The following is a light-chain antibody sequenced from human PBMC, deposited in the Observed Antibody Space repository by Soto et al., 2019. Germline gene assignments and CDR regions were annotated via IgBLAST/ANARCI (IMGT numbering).Light chain of an antibody. CDR3: QSYDSRLSAYYV. J-gene: IGLJ1*01. V-gene: IGLV1-40*01. CDR1: SSNIGAGYD. CDR2: GNS. Sequence: QSMLTQPPSVSGAPGQTVTISCTGSSSNIGAGYDVHWYQQLPGTAPKLLIYGNSNRPSGVPDRFSGSKSGTSASLAITGLQAEDEADYYCQSYDSRLSAYYVFGTGTKVTVL.